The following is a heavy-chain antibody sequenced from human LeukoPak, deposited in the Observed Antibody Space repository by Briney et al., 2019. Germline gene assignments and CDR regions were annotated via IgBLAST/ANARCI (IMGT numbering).Heavy chain of an antibody. CDR1: GRLLSRLY. Sequence: SETQSLPCTLSGRLLSRLYWRWTRHPPGRGLEWLGEIHHSGSTNYNPSLKSRVTISVDTSKNQFSLKLSSVTAADTAVYYCARRVEGRGSGIKDRGQRTLVTVSS. D-gene: IGHD3-10*01. CDR2: IHHSGST. V-gene: IGHV4-34*01. J-gene: IGHJ4*02. CDR3: ARRVEGRGSGIKD.